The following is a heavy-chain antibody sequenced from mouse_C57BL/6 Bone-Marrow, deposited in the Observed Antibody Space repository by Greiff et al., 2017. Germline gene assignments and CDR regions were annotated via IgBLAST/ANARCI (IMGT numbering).Heavy chain of an antibody. CDR2: ISYDGSN. J-gene: IGHJ3*01. CDR3: ARGAYYSNPWFAY. V-gene: IGHV3-6*01. D-gene: IGHD2-5*01. CDR1: GYSITSGYY. Sequence: EVKLQESGPGLVKPSQSLSLTCSVTGYSITSGYYWNWIRQFPGNKLEWMGYISYDGSNNYNPSLKNRISITRDTSKNQFFLKLNSVTTEDTSTYYCARGAYYSNPWFAYWGKGTLVTVSA.